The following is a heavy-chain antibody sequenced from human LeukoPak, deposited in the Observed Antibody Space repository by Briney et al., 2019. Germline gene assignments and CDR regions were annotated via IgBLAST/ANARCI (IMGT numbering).Heavy chain of an antibody. CDR1: GFTFSSYA. CDR2: ISGSGGST. CDR3: ARDVETIFGGVTSYYYGMDV. J-gene: IGHJ6*02. D-gene: IGHD3-3*01. Sequence: PGGSLRLSCAASGFTFSSYAMSWVRQAPGKGLEWVSAISGSGGSTYYADSVKGRFTISRDNSKNTLYLQMNSLRAEDTAVYYCARDVETIFGGVTSYYYGMDVWGQGTTVTVSS. V-gene: IGHV3-23*01.